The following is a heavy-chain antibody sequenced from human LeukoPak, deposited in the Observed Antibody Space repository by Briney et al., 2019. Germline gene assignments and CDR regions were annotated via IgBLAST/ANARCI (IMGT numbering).Heavy chain of an antibody. CDR2: ITSKTDGETA. J-gene: IGHJ4*02. Sequence: PGGSLRLSCVASGFTFSNAWMTWVRQAPGRGVEWVGRITSKTDGETALYAAPVKGRLTISRDDSQNTLYLQMNSLKIEDTAVYYCTRYDSGKIDYWGQGTLVTVSS. CDR1: GFTFSNAW. CDR3: TRYDSGKIDY. V-gene: IGHV3-15*01. D-gene: IGHD3-10*01.